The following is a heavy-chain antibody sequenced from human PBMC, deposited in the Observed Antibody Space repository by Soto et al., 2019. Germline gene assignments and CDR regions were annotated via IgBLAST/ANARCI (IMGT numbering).Heavy chain of an antibody. D-gene: IGHD6-6*01. V-gene: IGHV4-59*01. J-gene: IGHJ4*02. CDR2: IYYSGST. Sequence: PSETLSLTCTVSGGSISSYYWSWIRQPPGKGLEWIGYIYYSGSTNYNPSLKSRVTISVDTSKNQFSLKLSSVTAADTAVYYCARGFEYSSSYPRGYYFDYWGQGXLVTVSS. CDR1: GGSISSYY. CDR3: ARGFEYSSSYPRGYYFDY.